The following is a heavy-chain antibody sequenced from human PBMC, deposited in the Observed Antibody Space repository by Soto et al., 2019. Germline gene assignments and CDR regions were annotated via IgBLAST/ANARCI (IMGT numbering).Heavy chain of an antibody. CDR2: ISSSSSTI. CDR1: GFTFSSYS. V-gene: IGHV3-48*01. D-gene: IGHD2-15*01. CDR3: ARTHCSGGSCYGGFPYYYYYMDV. J-gene: IGHJ6*03. Sequence: GGSLRLSCAASGFTFSSYSMNWVRQAPGKGLEWVSYISSSSSTIYYADSVKGRFTISRDNAKNSLYLQMNSLRAEDTAVYYCARTHCSGGSCYGGFPYYYYYMDVWGKGTTVTVSS.